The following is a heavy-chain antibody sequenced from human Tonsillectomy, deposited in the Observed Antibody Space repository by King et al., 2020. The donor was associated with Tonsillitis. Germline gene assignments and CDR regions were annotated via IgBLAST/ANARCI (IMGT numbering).Heavy chain of an antibody. J-gene: IGHJ4*02. CDR3: ARHPSGDFWSGYLYYFDY. V-gene: IGHV5-51*01. D-gene: IGHD3-3*01. CDR1: GYSFTSYW. CDR2: IYPRDSDT. Sequence: QLVQSGAEVKKPGESLKISWKGSGYSFTSYWIGWVRQMPGKGLEWMGSIYPRDSDTRYSPSFQGQVTSPADKSISTAYLQWSSLKASDTAMYYCARHPSGDFWSGYLYYFDYWGQGTLVTVSS.